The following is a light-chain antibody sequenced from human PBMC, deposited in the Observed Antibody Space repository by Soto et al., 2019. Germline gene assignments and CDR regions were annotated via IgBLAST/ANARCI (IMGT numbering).Light chain of an antibody. V-gene: IGKV3-11*01. CDR1: QSVSSY. Sequence: EIVLTQSPATLSLSPGERATLSCRASQSVSSYLAWYQQKPGQAPRLLIYDASNRATGIPARFSGSGSGTDFTLTISSLQSEDSAVYYCQQYNSWLWTFGQGTKVEIK. CDR3: QQYNSWLWT. J-gene: IGKJ1*01. CDR2: DAS.